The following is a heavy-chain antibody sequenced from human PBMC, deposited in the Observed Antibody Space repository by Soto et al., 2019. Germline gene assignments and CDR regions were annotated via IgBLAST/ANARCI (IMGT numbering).Heavy chain of an antibody. J-gene: IGHJ5*02. Sequence: QVQLVQSGAEVKKPGASVRVSCKASGYNFISVDVNWVRQAPGQGLEWMGWMKPNRGNTGYAQKFQGRVTMSRDTSTGTAYMELTSLTSDDTAVYYCARGQGYYGPVEPGVWLDPWGQGTLVTVSS. CDR1: GYNFISVD. V-gene: IGHV1-8*01. CDR2: MKPNRGNT. CDR3: ARGQGYYGPVEPGVWLDP. D-gene: IGHD3-10*01.